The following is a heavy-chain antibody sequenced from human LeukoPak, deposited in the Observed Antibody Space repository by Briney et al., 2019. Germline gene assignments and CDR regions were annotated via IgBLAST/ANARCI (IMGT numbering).Heavy chain of an antibody. D-gene: IGHD4-17*01. CDR2: IYTSGNA. J-gene: IGHJ5*02. CDR3: ARSADYGVYNWFDP. Sequence: PSETLSLTCTVSGGSLSSYYWSWIRQSAGKGLEWIGRIYTSGNAHYNPSLKSRVTMSLDMSNNQFSLKVTSVTAADTAVYYCARSADYGVYNWFDPWGPGTLVTVSS. CDR1: GGSLSSYY. V-gene: IGHV4-4*07.